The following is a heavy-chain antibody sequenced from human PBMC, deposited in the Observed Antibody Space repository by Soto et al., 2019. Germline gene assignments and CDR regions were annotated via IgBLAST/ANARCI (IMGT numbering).Heavy chain of an antibody. CDR1: GFTFDDYA. CDR3: AKDMRGGSSSSRYYYGLAV. J-gene: IGHJ6*02. D-gene: IGHD6-13*01. CDR2: ISWNSGTI. Sequence: EVQLVESGGGLVQPGRSLRLSCAASGFTFDDYAMHWVRQAPGKGLEWVSGISWNSGTIVYADSVKGRFTISRDNAKNSLYLQMNSLRGEATALYYGAKDMRGGSSSSRYYYGLAVWGQGTTVTVSS. V-gene: IGHV3-9*01.